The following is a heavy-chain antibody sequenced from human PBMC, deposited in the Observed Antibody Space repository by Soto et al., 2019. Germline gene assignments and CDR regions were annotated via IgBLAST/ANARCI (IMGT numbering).Heavy chain of an antibody. CDR2: IYYSGST. CDR1: GDSVSSNSYY. Sequence: KPSETLSLTCTVSGDSVSSNSYYWTWIRQPPGKGLEWIGYIYYSGSTNYNSSLKSRLTISVDMSKNQFSLKLSSVTAADTAVYYCAREWKEPWGGMDVWGPGTTVTVSS. V-gene: IGHV4-61*01. CDR3: AREWKEPWGGMDV. D-gene: IGHD7-27*01. J-gene: IGHJ6*02.